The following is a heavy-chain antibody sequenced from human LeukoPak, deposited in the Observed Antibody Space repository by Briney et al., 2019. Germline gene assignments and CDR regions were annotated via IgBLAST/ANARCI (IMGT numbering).Heavy chain of an antibody. D-gene: IGHD3-10*01. CDR1: GDSVSSNTAA. J-gene: IGHJ6*02. V-gene: IGHV6-1*01. CDR2: TYYRSKWYN. CDR3: ARDRRGVTMVRGGYYYYGMDV. Sequence: SQTLSLTCAISGDSVSSNTAAWNWIRQSPSGGLEWLGRTYYRSKWYNDYVVSVKSRITINADTSKNQFSLQLNSVTPEDTAVYYCARDRRGVTMVRGGYYYYGMDVWGQGTTVTVSS.